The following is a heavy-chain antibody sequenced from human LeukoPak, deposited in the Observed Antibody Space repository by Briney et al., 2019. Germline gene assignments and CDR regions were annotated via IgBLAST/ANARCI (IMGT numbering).Heavy chain of an antibody. Sequence: PGGSLRLSCTASEFTFNSYWMSWVRQAPGKGLEWVANIKQDGGQIYYLDSVKGRFTISRDNSMNTLYLQMNSLRAEDTAVYYCARDRAYSGSYYHDYWGQGTLVTVSS. V-gene: IGHV3-7*03. D-gene: IGHD1-26*01. CDR3: ARDRAYSGSYYHDY. J-gene: IGHJ4*02. CDR2: IKQDGGQI. CDR1: EFTFNSYW.